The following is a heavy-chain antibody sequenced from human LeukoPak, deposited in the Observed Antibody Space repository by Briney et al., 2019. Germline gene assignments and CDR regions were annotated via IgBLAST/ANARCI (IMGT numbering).Heavy chain of an antibody. Sequence: ASVKVSCKASGGTFSSYAISWVRQAPGQGLEWMGRIIPILGIANYAQKFQGRVTITADKSTSTAYMELSSLRSEDTAVYYCARDLEYCGGDCSPNWFDPWGQGTLVTVSS. J-gene: IGHJ5*02. CDR1: GGTFSSYA. D-gene: IGHD2-21*02. V-gene: IGHV1-69*04. CDR3: ARDLEYCGGDCSPNWFDP. CDR2: IIPILGIA.